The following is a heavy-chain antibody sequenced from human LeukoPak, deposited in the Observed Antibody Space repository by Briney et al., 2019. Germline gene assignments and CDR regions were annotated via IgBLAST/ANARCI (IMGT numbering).Heavy chain of an antibody. CDR3: ARTDDSSGYYKEIDY. D-gene: IGHD3-22*01. V-gene: IGHV4-59*08. CDR1: GFTVSSNY. J-gene: IGHJ4*02. Sequence: PGGSLRLSCAASGFTVSSNYMSWIRQPPGKGLEWIGYIYYSGSTNYNPSLKSRVTISVDTSKNQFSLKLSSVTAADTAVYYCARTDDSSGYYKEIDYWGQGTLVTVSS. CDR2: IYYSGST.